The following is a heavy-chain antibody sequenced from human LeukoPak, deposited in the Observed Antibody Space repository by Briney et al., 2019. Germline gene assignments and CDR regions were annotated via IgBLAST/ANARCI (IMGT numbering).Heavy chain of an antibody. CDR1: GYTFTSYD. V-gene: IGHV5-51*01. Sequence: KVSCKASGYTFTSYDINWVRQATGQGLEWMGIIYPGDSDTRYSPSFQGQVTISADKSISTAYLQWSSLKASDTAMYYCARKQQPGDAFDIWGQGTMVTVSS. CDR3: ARKQQPGDAFDI. J-gene: IGHJ3*02. D-gene: IGHD6-13*01. CDR2: IYPGDSDT.